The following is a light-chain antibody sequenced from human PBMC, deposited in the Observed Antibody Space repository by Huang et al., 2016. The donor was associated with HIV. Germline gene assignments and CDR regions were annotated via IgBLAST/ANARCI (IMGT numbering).Light chain of an antibody. J-gene: IGKJ5*01. CDR1: QNVNKY. Sequence: DIQMTQSPPSLSASVGDSVTIACRASQNVNKYLNWYQQKPGQAPMLLIFAASRLRSGVPSRFSGSGSGTEFTLTISSLQLEDFATYYCQQGFSTTITFGQGTRLDIK. CDR3: QQGFSTTIT. V-gene: IGKV1-39*01. CDR2: AAS.